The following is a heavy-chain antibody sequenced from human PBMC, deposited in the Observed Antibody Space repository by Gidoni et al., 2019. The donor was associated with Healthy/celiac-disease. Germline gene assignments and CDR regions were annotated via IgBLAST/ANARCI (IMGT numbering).Heavy chain of an antibody. D-gene: IGHD3-16*01. CDR1: GATFISYA. V-gene: IGHV1-69*01. CDR2: IIPIFGTA. CDR3: ARGDQGTGGVPFDP. J-gene: IGHJ5*02. Sequence: QVQLVQSGAEVKKPGSSVKVSCKASGATFISYAISWVRQAPGQGLEWMGGIIPIFGTANYAQKFQGRVTITADESTSTAYMELSSLRSEDTAVYYCARGDQGTGGVPFDPWGQGTLVTVSS.